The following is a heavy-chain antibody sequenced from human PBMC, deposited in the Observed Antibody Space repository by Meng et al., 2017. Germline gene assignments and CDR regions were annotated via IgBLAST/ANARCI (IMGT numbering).Heavy chain of an antibody. D-gene: IGHD6-13*01. J-gene: IGHJ4*02. CDR1: ADSVTVGGHY. Sequence: QLQTRGSGPGLVRPSGTLSTTCTVSADSVTVGGHYLSWCLQPPGKRLEWIGYIEYGGSTGYNPSLRSRVTISVDTSNNQFSLKLSSVTAADTAVFYCARTRGYYYFDYWGQGTLVTVSS. V-gene: IGHV4-61*08. CDR2: IEYGGST. CDR3: ARTRGYYYFDY.